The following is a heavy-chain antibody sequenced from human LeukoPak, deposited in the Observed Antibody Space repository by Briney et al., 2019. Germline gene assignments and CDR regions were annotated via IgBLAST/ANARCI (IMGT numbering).Heavy chain of an antibody. V-gene: IGHV3-23*01. J-gene: IGHJ4*02. Sequence: GGSLRLSCAASRFTFSSYAMSWVRQAPGKGLGWVSAISGSGGSTHYADSVKGRFTISRDNSKNTLYLQMNSLRAEDTAVYYCAKSSYYDSSGYYREYYFDYWGQGTLVTVSS. CDR3: AKSSYYDSSGYYREYYFDY. CDR1: RFTFSSYA. D-gene: IGHD3-22*01. CDR2: ISGSGGST.